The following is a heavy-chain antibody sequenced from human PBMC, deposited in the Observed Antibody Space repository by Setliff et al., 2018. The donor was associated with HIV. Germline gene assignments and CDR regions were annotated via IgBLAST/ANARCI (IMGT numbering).Heavy chain of an antibody. CDR2: INIDRGHT. J-gene: IGHJ4*01. V-gene: IGHV1-18*01. CDR3: ARVPSGAAGLVRAGFYF. CDR1: GYSFTAYG. Sequence: ASVKVSCKASGYSFTAYGISWVRRAPGQGFEWMGWINIDRGHTNFAQKFQDRVTVTTDTSTNTTYMELRGLRSDDTATYYCARVPSGAAGLVRAGFYFWGQGTLVTVSS. D-gene: IGHD6-25*01.